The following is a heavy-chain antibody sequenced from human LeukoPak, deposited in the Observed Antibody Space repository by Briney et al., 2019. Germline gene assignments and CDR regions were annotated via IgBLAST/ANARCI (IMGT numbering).Heavy chain of an antibody. CDR1: GYTFTGYY. Sequence: ASVKVSCKASGYTFTGYYMHWVRQAPGQGLEWMGWINPNSGGTNYAQKFQGRVTMTRDTSISTAYMELSRLRSDDTAVYYCARLWSGYDSSGYHRRDFDYWGQGTLVTVSS. D-gene: IGHD3-22*01. CDR3: ARLWSGYDSSGYHRRDFDY. CDR2: INPNSGGT. J-gene: IGHJ4*02. V-gene: IGHV1-2*02.